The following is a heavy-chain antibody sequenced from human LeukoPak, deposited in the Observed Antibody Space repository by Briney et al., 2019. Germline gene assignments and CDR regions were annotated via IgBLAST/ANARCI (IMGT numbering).Heavy chain of an antibody. CDR3: ARDSEPSSWYVPGY. J-gene: IGHJ4*02. D-gene: IGHD6-13*01. Sequence: GGSLRLSCAASGFTFRTYSMNWVRQAPGKGLEWVSSISSSSSYIYYADSLKGRFTISRDNAKNSLYLQMNSLRAEDTAVYYCARDSEPSSWYVPGYWGQGTLVTVSS. CDR2: ISSSSSYI. V-gene: IGHV3-21*01. CDR1: GFTFRTYS.